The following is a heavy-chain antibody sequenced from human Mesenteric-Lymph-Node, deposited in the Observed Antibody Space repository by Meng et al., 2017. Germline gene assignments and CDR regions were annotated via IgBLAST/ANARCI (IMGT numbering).Heavy chain of an antibody. CDR2: FSYDGSYT. CDR3: ARDLLVV. Sequence: QVRVYGGGAVQLAGSLTLYCVASGFIVWSYAMQWVRRGPGKVLGWVAVFSYDGSYTYYAESVMGRFPISTDNSKTTLYLQMTSLSAEDTAVYYCARDLLVVWGQGTLVTVSS. CDR1: GFIVWSYA. D-gene: IGHD3-10*01. J-gene: IGHJ4*02. V-gene: IGHV3-30*04.